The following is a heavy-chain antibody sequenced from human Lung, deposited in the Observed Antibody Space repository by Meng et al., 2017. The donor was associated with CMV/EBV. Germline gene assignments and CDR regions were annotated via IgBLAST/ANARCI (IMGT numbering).Heavy chain of an antibody. CDR2: FYYSGST. D-gene: IGHD3-10*01. V-gene: IGHV4-39*07. CDR1: YY. CDR3: ARGGVLLWFGELLPNWFDP. Sequence: YYWGWFRPPPGKGLEWIGSFYYSGSTYYNPSLKSRVTMSIDTSKNQFSLKLRSVTAADTAVYYCARGGVLLWFGELLPNWFDPWGQGTLVTVSS. J-gene: IGHJ5*02.